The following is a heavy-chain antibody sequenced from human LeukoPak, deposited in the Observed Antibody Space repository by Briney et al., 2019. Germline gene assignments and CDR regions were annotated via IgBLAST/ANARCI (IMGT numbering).Heavy chain of an antibody. D-gene: IGHD6-13*01. V-gene: IGHV1-2*04. CDR1: GYTFSDYY. Sequence: ASVKVSCKASGYTFSDYYMYWVRQAPGQGLEWMGWINPNSGGTNYAQKFRGWVTMTRDTSISTAYMELSRLRSDDTAVYYCARARSSGWYVWFDSWGQGTLVTVSS. CDR2: INPNSGGT. CDR3: ARARSSGWYVWFDS. J-gene: IGHJ5*01.